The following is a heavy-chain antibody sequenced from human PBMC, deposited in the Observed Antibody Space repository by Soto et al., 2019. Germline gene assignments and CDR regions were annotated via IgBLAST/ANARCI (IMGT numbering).Heavy chain of an antibody. D-gene: IGHD6-19*01. Sequence: QVQLVQSGAEVKKPGASVTVSCKTSGYTFSNYGLNWVRQAPGQGLEWMGWISGYNGNTNYAQTVQGRVTMTTDTSTGTVYMELRSLKSDDTAIYYCSRFIMVGGWFDPNYYHGMDVWGQGTKVTVSS. CDR2: ISGYNGNT. CDR3: SRFIMVGGWFDPNYYHGMDV. CDR1: GYTFSNYG. V-gene: IGHV1-18*01. J-gene: IGHJ6*02.